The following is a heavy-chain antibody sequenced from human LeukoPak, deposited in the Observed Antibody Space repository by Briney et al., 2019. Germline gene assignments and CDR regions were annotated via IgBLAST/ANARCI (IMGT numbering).Heavy chain of an antibody. J-gene: IGHJ4*02. Sequence: QPGRSLRLSCAASGFTFSTYAMHWVRQGPGKGLEWVAVISYDGSNKYYADSVKGRFTISRDNFKSIVYLQMNSLRAEDTALYYCANPANFTSGWVFPPSFDHWGQGTLVTVSS. CDR1: GFTFSTYA. CDR3: ANPANFTSGWVFPPSFDH. V-gene: IGHV3-30-3*01. D-gene: IGHD6-19*01. CDR2: ISYDGSNK.